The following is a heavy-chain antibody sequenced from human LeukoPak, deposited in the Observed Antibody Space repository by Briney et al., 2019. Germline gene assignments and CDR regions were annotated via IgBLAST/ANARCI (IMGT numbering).Heavy chain of an antibody. J-gene: IGHJ6*03. Sequence: GGSLRLSCAASGFTFSSYGMHWVRQAPGKGLEWVAVISYDGSNKYYADSVKGRFTISRDNSKNTLYLQMNSLRAEDTAVYYCAKLYYYGSGSYYNYYYYYYMDVWGKGTTVTISS. V-gene: IGHV3-30*18. CDR3: AKLYYYGSGSYYNYYYYYYMDV. D-gene: IGHD3-10*01. CDR1: GFTFSSYG. CDR2: ISYDGSNK.